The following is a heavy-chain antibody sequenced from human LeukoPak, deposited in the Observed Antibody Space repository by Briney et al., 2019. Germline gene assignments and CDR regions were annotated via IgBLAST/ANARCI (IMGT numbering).Heavy chain of an antibody. J-gene: IGHJ4*02. D-gene: IGHD6-6*01. CDR3: ARESPGSSEDY. CDR2: ISSSGTTV. V-gene: IGHV3-48*03. CDR1: GLTLSSYG. Sequence: PGGSLRLSCAASGLTLSSYGMHWVRQAPGKGLEWVSYISSSGTTVYYADSVKGRFTVSRDNSKNSLYLQMNSLRDGDTAVYYCARESPGSSEDYWGQGTLVTVSS.